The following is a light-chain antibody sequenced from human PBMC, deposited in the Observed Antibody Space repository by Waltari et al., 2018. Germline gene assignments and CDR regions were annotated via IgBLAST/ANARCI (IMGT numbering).Light chain of an antibody. J-gene: IGLJ3*02. CDR2: QDN. CDR1: ILGDKY. CDR3: QAWDSSTGV. V-gene: IGLV3-1*01. Sequence: SYDLTQLPSVSVSPGQTGNITCSGDILGDKYVSWYQQKSGQSPALVIYQDNKMPSGIPERFSGSNSGNTATLTISGTQAMDEADYYCQAWDSSTGVFGGVTKLTVL.